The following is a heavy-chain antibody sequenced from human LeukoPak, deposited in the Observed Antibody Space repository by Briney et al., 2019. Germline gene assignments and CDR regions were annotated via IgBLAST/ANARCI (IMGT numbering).Heavy chain of an antibody. J-gene: IGHJ3*01. CDR3: AKSRGWFEVLDV. CDR1: GFDFTGNH. D-gene: IGHD3-10*01. Sequence: GGSLRLSCAASGFDFTGNHMNWVRQVPGKGLEWLSYISASSRTNHYADSVKGRFTVSRDNAENSLYLQMDSLRVEDTAIYYCAKSRGWFEVLDVWGQGTLVTVSS. CDR2: ISASSRTN. V-gene: IGHV3-48*04.